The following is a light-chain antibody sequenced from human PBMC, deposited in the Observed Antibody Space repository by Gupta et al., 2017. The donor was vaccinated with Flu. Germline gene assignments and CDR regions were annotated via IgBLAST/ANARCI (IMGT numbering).Light chain of an antibody. Sequence: QSVLTQPPSASGTPGQRVTISCSGSNSNIVNNPVHWYQQHPGPAPNLLMYSNNKRPSGVPGRFSASKSGTAASLAISGLQAEDEADYYCAAWDDSLNAWVFGGGTKLTLL. V-gene: IGLV1-44*01. CDR2: SNN. J-gene: IGLJ3*02. CDR3: AAWDDSLNAWV. CDR1: NSNIVNNP.